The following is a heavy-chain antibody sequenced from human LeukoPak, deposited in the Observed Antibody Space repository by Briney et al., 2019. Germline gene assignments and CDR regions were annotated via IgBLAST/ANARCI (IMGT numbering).Heavy chain of an antibody. CDR2: IYYRGST. D-gene: IGHD2-2*01. CDR1: GGSISSYY. CDR3: ARASVPAAMQYYYYGMDV. V-gene: IGHV4-59*01. Sequence: SETLSLTCTVSGGSISSYYWSWIRQPPGKGLEWMGYIYYRGSTNYNPSLKSRVTISVDTSKNQFSLKLSSVTAADTAVYYCARASVPAAMQYYYYGMDVWGQGTTVTVSS. J-gene: IGHJ6*02.